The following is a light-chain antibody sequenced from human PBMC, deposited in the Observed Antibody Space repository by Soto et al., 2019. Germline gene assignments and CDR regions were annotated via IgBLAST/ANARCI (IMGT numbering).Light chain of an antibody. CDR2: DAS. CDR3: QQCRNWPLT. Sequence: EIVMTQSPATLSVPPGEGATLSCKASQNVYNNLAWYQQRPGQPPRLLFYDASTRATGISARFSGSGYGTEFTLTISILQSEDFAVYFCQQCRNWPLTFGGGTKVDIK. J-gene: IGKJ4*01. CDR1: QNVYNN. V-gene: IGKV3-15*01.